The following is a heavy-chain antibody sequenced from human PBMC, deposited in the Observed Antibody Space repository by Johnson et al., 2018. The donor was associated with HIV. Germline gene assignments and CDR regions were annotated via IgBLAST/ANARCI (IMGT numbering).Heavy chain of an antibody. CDR2: IRYDGSNK. V-gene: IGHV3-30*02. J-gene: IGHJ3*02. D-gene: IGHD3-10*01. Sequence: QVQLVESGGGVVQPGGSLRLSCAASGFTFSSYGMHWVRQAPGKGLEWVAFIRYDGSNKYYADSVKGRFTISRDNSKNTLYLQMNSLGAEDTAVYYCAKDDSVFTMVRGVRSDAFDIWGQGTMVTVSS. CDR1: GFTFSSYG. CDR3: AKDDSVFTMVRGVRSDAFDI.